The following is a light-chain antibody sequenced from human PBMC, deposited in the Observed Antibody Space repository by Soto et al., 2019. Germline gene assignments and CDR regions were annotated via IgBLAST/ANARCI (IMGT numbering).Light chain of an antibody. Sequence: EIVLTQSPGTLSLSPGEGATLSCRSSQTVNSNYLAWYQQKPGQAPRLLIYATSSRATGIPDRFSGSGSGTDFTLTISRLEPEDFAVYYCQRYGTSPLYTFGQGTKLEIK. CDR2: ATS. CDR1: QTVNSNY. CDR3: QRYGTSPLYT. J-gene: IGKJ2*01. V-gene: IGKV3-20*01.